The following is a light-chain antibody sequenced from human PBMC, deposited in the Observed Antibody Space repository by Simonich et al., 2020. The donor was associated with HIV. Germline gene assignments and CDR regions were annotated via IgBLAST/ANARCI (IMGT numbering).Light chain of an antibody. CDR2: GSS. J-gene: IGKJ1*01. CDR1: QNINSN. V-gene: IGKV3-20*01. CDR3: QQYGSSAWT. Sequence: EIVLTPSSGTLSVYPGERAILACRASQNINSNLTWYQQKPGHNPRLLIYGSSTRATGIPARFSGSGSGTDFTLSISRLEPEDFAVYYCQQYGSSAWTFGQGTKVEIK.